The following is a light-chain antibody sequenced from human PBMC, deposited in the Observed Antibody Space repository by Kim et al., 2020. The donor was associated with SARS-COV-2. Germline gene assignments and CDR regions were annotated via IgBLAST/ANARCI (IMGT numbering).Light chain of an antibody. J-gene: IGLJ1*01. CDR3: SSYTSSSRG. Sequence: QSALTQPASVSGSPGQSITISCTGTSSDVGGYNYVSWYQQHPGKAPKLMIYDVSNRPSGVSNRFSGSKSGNTASLTISGLQDEDEADYYCSSYTSSSRGFGTGTKVTVL. CDR1: SSDVGGYNY. V-gene: IGLV2-14*03. CDR2: DVS.